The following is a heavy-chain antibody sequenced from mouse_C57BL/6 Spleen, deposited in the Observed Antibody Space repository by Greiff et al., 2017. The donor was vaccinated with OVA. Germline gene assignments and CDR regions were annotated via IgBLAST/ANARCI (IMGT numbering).Heavy chain of an antibody. CDR1: GFSLTSYG. V-gene: IGHV2-6*01. CDR2: IWGVGST. CDR3: AAGGDGGFAY. Sequence: VHLVESGPGLVAPSQSLSITCTVSGFSLTSYGVDWVRQSPGKGLEWLGVIWGVGSTNYNSALKSRLSLSKDNSKSQVFLKMNSRQTDDTARYYWAAGGDGGFAYWGQGTLVTVSA. J-gene: IGHJ3*01. D-gene: IGHD3-3*01.